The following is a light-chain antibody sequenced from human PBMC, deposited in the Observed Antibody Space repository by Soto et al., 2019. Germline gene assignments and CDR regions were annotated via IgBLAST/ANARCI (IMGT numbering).Light chain of an antibody. CDR1: QSISSW. J-gene: IGKJ1*01. Sequence: DIQMTKSPSSLSACVGCRVTITCRASQSISSWLAWFQQKPGKAPNLLIYEASTLDSGVPSRFSGSGSGTKFTLPIASLQPDDFATYYCQQYETFSGTFGPGTKV. CDR3: QQYETFSGT. V-gene: IGKV1-5*03. CDR2: EAS.